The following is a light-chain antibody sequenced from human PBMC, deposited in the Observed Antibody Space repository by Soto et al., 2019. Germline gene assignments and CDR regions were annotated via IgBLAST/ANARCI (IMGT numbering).Light chain of an antibody. Sequence: DIQMTQSPSSVSASVGDRVTITCRASQGISSWLAWYQRKPGKAPNLRIYAASSLQSGVPSRFSVSGSGTDFTLTITSLQPEDFATYYCQQANSFPLTFGGGTKVEIK. CDR2: AAS. J-gene: IGKJ4*01. CDR3: QQANSFPLT. V-gene: IGKV1-12*01. CDR1: QGISSW.